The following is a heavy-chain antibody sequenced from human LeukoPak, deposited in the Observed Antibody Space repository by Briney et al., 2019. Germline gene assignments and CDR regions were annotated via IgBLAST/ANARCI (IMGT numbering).Heavy chain of an antibody. CDR3: ARDAPFGDLQGGNWFDP. V-gene: IGHV4-31*03. CDR2: IYYSGST. Sequence: SETLSLTCTVSGGSISSGGYYWSWIRQHPGKGLEWIGYIYYSGSTYYNPSLKSRVTISVDTSKNQFSLKLSSVTAADTAVYYCARDAPFGDLQGGNWFDPWGQGTLVTVSS. CDR1: GGSISSGGYY. D-gene: IGHD3-10*01. J-gene: IGHJ5*02.